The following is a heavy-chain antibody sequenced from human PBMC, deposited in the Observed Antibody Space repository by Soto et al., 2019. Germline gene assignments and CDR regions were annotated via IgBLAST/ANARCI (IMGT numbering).Heavy chain of an antibody. CDR3: ARYSSSSRVCDY. Sequence: SQTLSLACAISGDSVSSNSAAWSWIRQSPSRGLEWLGRTYYRSKWYNDYAVSVKSRITINPDTSKNHFSLQLNSVTPEDTAVYYCARYSSSSRVCDYWGQGTLVTSPQ. V-gene: IGHV6-1*01. D-gene: IGHD6-6*01. CDR2: TYYRSKWYN. J-gene: IGHJ4*02. CDR1: GDSVSSNSAA.